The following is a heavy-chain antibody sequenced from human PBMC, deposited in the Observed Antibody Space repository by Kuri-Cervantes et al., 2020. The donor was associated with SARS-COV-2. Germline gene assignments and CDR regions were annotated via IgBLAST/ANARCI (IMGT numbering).Heavy chain of an antibody. V-gene: IGHV3-73*01. Sequence: GESLKISCAASGFTFSSYWMHWVRQGSGKGLEWVGRVRGKANNYATAYAASVKGRFTISRDDSKNMAYLQMNSLKTEDTAVYYCTTLIDYWGQGALVTVSS. CDR1: GFTFSSYW. J-gene: IGHJ4*02. CDR3: TTLIDY. CDR2: VRGKANNYAT.